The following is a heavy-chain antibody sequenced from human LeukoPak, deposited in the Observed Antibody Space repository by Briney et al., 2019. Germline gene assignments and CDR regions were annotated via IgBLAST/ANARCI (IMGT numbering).Heavy chain of an antibody. Sequence: PSETLSLTCTVSGGSISSYYWSWIRQPPGKGLEWIGYIYYSGSTNYNPSLKSRGTISVDTSKNQFSLKLSSVTAADTAVYYCARARSAVAGTPYYFDYWGQGTLVTVSS. J-gene: IGHJ4*02. CDR3: ARARSAVAGTPYYFDY. CDR2: IYYSGST. D-gene: IGHD6-19*01. V-gene: IGHV4-59*01. CDR1: GGSISSYY.